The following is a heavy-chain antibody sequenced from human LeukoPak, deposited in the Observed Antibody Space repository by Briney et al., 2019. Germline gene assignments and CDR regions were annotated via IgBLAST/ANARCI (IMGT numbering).Heavy chain of an antibody. CDR2: INPSGGST. D-gene: IGHD5-12*01. Sequence: ASVKVSCKASGYTFTSYYMHWVRQAPGQGLEWMGIINPSGGSTSYAQKFQGRVTMTRDTSTSTVYMELSSLRSEDTAVYYCARRFVSRYSGYDWSYYYYGMDVWGRGTTVTVSS. V-gene: IGHV1-46*01. CDR3: ARRFVSRYSGYDWSYYYYGMDV. CDR1: GYTFTSYY. J-gene: IGHJ6*02.